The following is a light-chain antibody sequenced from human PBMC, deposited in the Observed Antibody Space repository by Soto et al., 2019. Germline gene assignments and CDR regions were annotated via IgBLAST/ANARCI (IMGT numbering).Light chain of an antibody. CDR3: QQFNDYPIT. V-gene: IGKV1-9*01. CDR1: QGIDSF. CDR2: TAS. Sequence: DIQLTQSPSFLSASVGDRVTITCRASQGIDSFLAWYQQKPGKAPKLLIYTASTLQSGVPSRFSGSGSGAEFTLTIISLQPEDFATYYCQQFNDYPITFGQGTRLEIK. J-gene: IGKJ5*01.